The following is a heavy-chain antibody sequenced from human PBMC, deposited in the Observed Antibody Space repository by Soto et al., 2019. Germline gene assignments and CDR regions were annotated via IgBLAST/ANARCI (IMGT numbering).Heavy chain of an antibody. Sequence: EVQLLESGGGLAQPGGSLRLSCAASAFTFSSYAMSWVRQAPGKGLEWVSAVSGSGDSTYYADSVKGRFTISRDNSKNTLYLQMNSRRDEATAVYYCAKGRASDCPGCTQDYWGQGTLVTFSS. CDR1: AFTFSSYA. J-gene: IGHJ4*02. D-gene: IGHD2-21*02. V-gene: IGHV3-23*01. CDR2: VSGSGDST. CDR3: AKGRASDCPGCTQDY.